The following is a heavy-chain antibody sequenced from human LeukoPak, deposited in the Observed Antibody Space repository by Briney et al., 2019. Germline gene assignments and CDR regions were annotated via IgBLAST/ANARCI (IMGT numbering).Heavy chain of an antibody. CDR3: ARAAAAGTGDDY. CDR1: GFTFSSYA. Sequence: GGSLRLSCAASGFTFSSYAMHWVRQAPGKGLEYVSAISSNGGSTYYANSVKGRFTISRDNSKNTLYLQMGSLRAEDTAVYYCARAAAAGTGDDYWGQGTLVTVSS. J-gene: IGHJ4*02. V-gene: IGHV3-64*01. CDR2: ISSNGGST. D-gene: IGHD6-13*01.